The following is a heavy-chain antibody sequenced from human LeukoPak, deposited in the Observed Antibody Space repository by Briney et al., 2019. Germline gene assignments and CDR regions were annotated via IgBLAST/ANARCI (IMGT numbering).Heavy chain of an antibody. Sequence: GESLKISCKGSGYSFTSYWIGWVRQMPGKGLEWMGIIYPGDSDTRYSPSFQGQVTISADKSISTAYLQWSSLKASDTATYYCARLKWRGTVVVVAARRYAWLDPWGQGTLVTVSS. CDR2: IYPGDSDT. CDR3: ARLKWRGTVVVVAARRYAWLDP. V-gene: IGHV5-51*01. CDR1: GYSFTSYW. J-gene: IGHJ5*02. D-gene: IGHD2-15*01.